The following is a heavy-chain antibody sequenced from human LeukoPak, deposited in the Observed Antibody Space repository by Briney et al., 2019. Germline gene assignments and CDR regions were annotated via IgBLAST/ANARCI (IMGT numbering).Heavy chain of an antibody. Sequence: PGGSLRRSCAASGFTFSDYYMSWIRQAPGKGLEWVSYISSSGSTIYYADSVKGRFTISRDNAKNSLYLQMNSLRAEDTAVYYCARDLMMGVGYYYYYGMDVWGQGTTVTVSS. J-gene: IGHJ6*02. CDR1: GFTFSDYY. V-gene: IGHV3-11*01. CDR3: ARDLMMGVGYYYYYGMDV. CDR2: ISSSGSTI. D-gene: IGHD3-16*01.